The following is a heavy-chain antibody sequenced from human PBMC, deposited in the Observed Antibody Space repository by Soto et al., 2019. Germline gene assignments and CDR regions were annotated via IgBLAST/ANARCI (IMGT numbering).Heavy chain of an antibody. V-gene: IGHV3-33*01. CDR3: ARDRGSNSGFDWHVDH. CDR2: VWFDGKNK. Sequence: QVQLVESGGGVVQPGKSLRLSCAASGFTFSRYGMHWVRQAPGKGLEWVAGVWFDGKNKYYADSVKGRFTISRDNSDNTLYLQMNSLRAEDTALYYCARDRGSNSGFDWHVDHWGRGIVVIVSS. J-gene: IGHJ2*01. D-gene: IGHD5-12*01. CDR1: GFTFSRYG.